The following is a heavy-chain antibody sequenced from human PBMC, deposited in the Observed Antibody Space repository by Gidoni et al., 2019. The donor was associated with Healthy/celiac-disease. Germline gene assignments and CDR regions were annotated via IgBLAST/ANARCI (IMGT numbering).Heavy chain of an antibody. CDR2: INHSGST. V-gene: IGHV4-34*01. D-gene: IGHD3-10*01. Sequence: QVQLQQWGAGLLKPSATLSLTCAVYGGSFSGYYWSWIRQPPGTGLEWIGKINHSGSTNYNPSLKSRVTISVDTSKNQFSLKLSSVTAADTAVYYCARNRRYGSGSYYRGGYYYGMDVWGQGTTVTVSS. CDR3: ARNRRYGSGSYYRGGYYYGMDV. J-gene: IGHJ6*02. CDR1: GGSFSGYY.